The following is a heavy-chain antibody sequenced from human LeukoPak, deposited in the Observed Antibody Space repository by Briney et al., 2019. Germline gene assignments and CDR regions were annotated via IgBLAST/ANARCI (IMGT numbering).Heavy chain of an antibody. V-gene: IGHV4-39*07. CDR3: ARETDYSHPNWFDP. CDR1: GGSISSSSYY. CDR2: IFYSGTT. J-gene: IGHJ5*02. D-gene: IGHD4-11*01. Sequence: PSETLSLTCTVSGGSISSSSYYWGLIRQPPGKGLEWIGSIFYSGTTNYNPSLKSRVIISVDKSKNQFSLNLSSVTAADTALYYCARETDYSHPNWFDPWGQGTLVTVSS.